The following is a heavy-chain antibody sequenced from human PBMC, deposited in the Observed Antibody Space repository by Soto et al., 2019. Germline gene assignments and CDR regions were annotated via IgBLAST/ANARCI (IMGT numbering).Heavy chain of an antibody. J-gene: IGHJ6*02. D-gene: IGHD3-3*01. CDR3: AKDLHLITIFGVVHYYYYGMDV. CDR1: GFTFSSYG. CDR2: ISYDGSNK. Sequence: MRLSCAASGFTFSSYGMHWVRQAPGKGLEWVAVISYDGSNKYYADSVKGRFTISRDNSKNTLYLQMNSLRAEDTAVYYCAKDLHLITIFGVVHYYYYGMDVWGQGTTVTVSS. V-gene: IGHV3-30*18.